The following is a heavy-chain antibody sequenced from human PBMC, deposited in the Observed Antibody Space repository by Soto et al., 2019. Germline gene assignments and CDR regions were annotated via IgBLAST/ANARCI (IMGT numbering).Heavy chain of an antibody. J-gene: IGHJ4*02. D-gene: IGHD2-15*01. V-gene: IGHV4-38-2*01. CDR3: ARVHVMVVAGSTFDY. Sequence: PSETLSLTCRVSGYSVSSDSYWAWIRQSPGKGLEWIVSMYHGGTTFYNPSLKSRVTMSMDTSKNQFPLKLRSVTAADTAVYYCARVHVMVVAGSTFDYWGQGIPVTVSS. CDR1: GYSVSSDSY. CDR2: MYHGGTT.